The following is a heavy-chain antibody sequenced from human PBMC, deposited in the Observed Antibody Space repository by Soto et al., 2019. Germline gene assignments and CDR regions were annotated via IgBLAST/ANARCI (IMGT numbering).Heavy chain of an antibody. CDR1: GFTFSTYA. Sequence: GGSLRLSCAASGFTFSTYAMNWVRQAPGKGLEWVSAISGGGGSTYYADSVKGRVTISRDNSKNTLYLQMNSLRAEDTAVYYCARDFHHTYYDFWSGSKDAFDIWGQGTMVTVSS. D-gene: IGHD3-3*01. J-gene: IGHJ3*02. CDR2: ISGGGGST. V-gene: IGHV3-23*01. CDR3: ARDFHHTYYDFWSGSKDAFDI.